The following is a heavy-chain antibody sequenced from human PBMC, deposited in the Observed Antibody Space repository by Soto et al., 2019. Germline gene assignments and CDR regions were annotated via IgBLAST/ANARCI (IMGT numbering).Heavy chain of an antibody. V-gene: IGHV1-3*01. J-gene: IGHJ4*02. CDR3: ARSIVVVTALDY. CDR1: GYTLTSYA. Sequence: GASVKVSCKASGYTLTSYAMHWVRQAPGQRLEWMGWINAGNGNTKYSQKFQGRVTITRDTSASTAYMELSSLRSEDTAVYYCARSIVVVTALDYWGQGTLVTVPS. D-gene: IGHD2-21*02. CDR2: INAGNGNT.